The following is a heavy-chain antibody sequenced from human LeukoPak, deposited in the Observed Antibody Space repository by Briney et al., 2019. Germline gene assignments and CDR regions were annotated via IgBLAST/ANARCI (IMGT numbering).Heavy chain of an antibody. V-gene: IGHV3-21*01. CDR3: ARGYYGDPSQVYYFDY. Sequence: GGSLRLSCAASGFTFSSYSMNWVRQAPGKGLEWVSSISSSGRYIYYADSVKGRFTISIDNAKNSLTLQMNRLRDEDTAVYYCARGYYGDPSQVYYFDYWGQGTLVTVSS. D-gene: IGHD4-17*01. CDR1: GFTFSSYS. CDR2: ISSSGRYI. J-gene: IGHJ4*02.